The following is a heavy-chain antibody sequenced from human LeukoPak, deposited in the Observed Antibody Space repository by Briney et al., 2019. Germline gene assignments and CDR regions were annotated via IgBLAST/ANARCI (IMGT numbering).Heavy chain of an antibody. CDR3: ARTPDHPPPFTDSGSYYFDY. Sequence: GGSLRLSCAPAGFTFSSYAMHWVRQAPGKGLEWVAVILYDVSNNYYADSVTGRFNISRDNSQNTLYLQMNSLRAEDTAVYYCARTPDHPPPFTDSGSYYFDYWGQGTLVTVSS. CDR1: GFTFSSYA. D-gene: IGHD1-26*01. J-gene: IGHJ4*02. V-gene: IGHV3-30-3*01. CDR2: ILYDVSNN.